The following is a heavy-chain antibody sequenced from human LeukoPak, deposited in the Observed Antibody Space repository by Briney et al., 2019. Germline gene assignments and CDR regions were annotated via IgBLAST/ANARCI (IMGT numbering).Heavy chain of an antibody. J-gene: IGHJ3*02. D-gene: IGHD1-26*01. CDR2: ISDSGSAGST. V-gene: IGHV3-23*01. Sequence: GGSLRLSCAASGLTFSSYAMSWVRQAPGKGLEWVSGISDSGSAGSTYYADSVKGRFTISRDNSKNTLYLQMNSLRAEDTALFYCAKENSGSYPDAFDIWGQGTMVTVSS. CDR1: GLTFSSYA. CDR3: AKENSGSYPDAFDI.